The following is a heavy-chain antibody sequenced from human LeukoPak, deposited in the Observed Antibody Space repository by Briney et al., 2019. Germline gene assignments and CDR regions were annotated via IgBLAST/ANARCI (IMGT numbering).Heavy chain of an antibody. V-gene: IGHV4-39*01. CDR2: IYYSGTT. CDR3: ATQVGAARTYFDY. D-gene: IGHD6-6*01. Sequence: SETLSLTCAVSVGSIRSSSYYWGWIRQPPGKGLEWIGSIYYSGTTYYNPSLKSRVTISVDTSKNQFSLNLNSVTAADTAVYYCATQVGAARTYFDYWGQGTLVTVSS. J-gene: IGHJ4*02. CDR1: VGSIRSSSYY.